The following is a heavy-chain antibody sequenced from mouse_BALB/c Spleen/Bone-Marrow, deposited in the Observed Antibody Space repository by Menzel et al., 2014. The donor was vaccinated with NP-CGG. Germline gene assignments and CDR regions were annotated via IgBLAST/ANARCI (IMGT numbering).Heavy chain of an antibody. D-gene: IGHD4-1*01. CDR1: GFSLXSYG. Sequence: QVHVKQSGPGLVAPSQSLSITCTVSGFSLXSYGVHWVRQPPGKGLEWLGVIWAGGNTNYNSALMSRLSISKDNSKSQVFLKMNSLQTDDTAMYYCARALTGNYYAMDYWGQGTSVTVSS. CDR3: ARALTGNYYAMDY. J-gene: IGHJ4*01. CDR2: IWAGGNT. V-gene: IGHV2-9*02.